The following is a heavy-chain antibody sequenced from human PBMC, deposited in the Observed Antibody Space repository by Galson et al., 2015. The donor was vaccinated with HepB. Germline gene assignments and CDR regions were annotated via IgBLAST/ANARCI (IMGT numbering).Heavy chain of an antibody. D-gene: IGHD3-10*01. CDR2: ITYDGSNK. CDR1: GFTFSSYG. J-gene: IGHJ6*02. CDR3: AKGDSVSINYYYYGMDV. V-gene: IGHV3-30*18. Sequence: SLRLSCAASGFTFSSYGMHWVRQAPGKGLEWVAVITYDGSNKYYADSVKGRFTISRDNSKNTLYLQMNSLRAEDTAVYYCAKGDSVSINYYYYGMDVWGQGTTVTVSS.